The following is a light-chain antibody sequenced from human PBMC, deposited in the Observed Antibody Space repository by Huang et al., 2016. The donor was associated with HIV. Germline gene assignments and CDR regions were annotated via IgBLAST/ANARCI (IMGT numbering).Light chain of an antibody. CDR2: AAS. J-gene: IGKJ1*01. Sequence: EIVMTQSPGTLSAAPGERATLSCSASQNINTNLAWFQQKPGQAPRLLIYAASPRTADFPARFSGSGSRTEFTLTISSLQSEVIAVYYCQQYNDWPRSFGQGTKVEIK. CDR3: QQYNDWPRS. CDR1: QNINTN. V-gene: IGKV3-15*01.